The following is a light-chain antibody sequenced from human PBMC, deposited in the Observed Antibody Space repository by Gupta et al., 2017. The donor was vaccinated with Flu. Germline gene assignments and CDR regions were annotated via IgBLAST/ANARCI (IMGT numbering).Light chain of an antibody. CDR2: GAS. J-gene: IGKJ2*01. CDR1: QSVSSN. Sequence: TLSVSPGERATLSCRASQSVSSNLAWYQQKPGQAPRLLIYGASTRATGIPARFSGSGSGTEFTLTISSLQSEDFAVYYCQQYNNWPPSYTFGQGTKLEIK. V-gene: IGKV3-15*01. CDR3: QQYNNWPPSYT.